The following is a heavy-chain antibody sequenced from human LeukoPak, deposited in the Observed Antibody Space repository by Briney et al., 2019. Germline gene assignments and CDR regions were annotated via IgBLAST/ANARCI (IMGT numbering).Heavy chain of an antibody. Sequence: SETLSLTCTVSGGSISSYYWSWIRQPPGKGLEWIGNIYYSGSTTYNPSLKSRVTISVDTSKNQFSLKLSSVTAADTAVYYCARSKYGTSWYEDSWGQGTLVTVSS. CDR1: GGSISSYY. D-gene: IGHD6-13*01. CDR2: IYYSGST. J-gene: IGHJ4*02. CDR3: ARSKYGTSWYEDS. V-gene: IGHV4-59*01.